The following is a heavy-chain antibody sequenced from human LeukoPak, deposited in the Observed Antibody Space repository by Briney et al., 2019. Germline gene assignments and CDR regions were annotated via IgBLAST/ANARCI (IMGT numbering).Heavy chain of an antibody. D-gene: IGHD3-22*01. CDR2: INHSGST. J-gene: IGHJ5*02. CDR3: ARLSGGYYNWFDP. V-gene: IGHV4-34*01. CDR1: GGSFSGYY. Sequence: SETLSLTCAVYGGSFSGYYWSWIRQPPGKGLEWIGEINHSGSTNYNPSLKSRVTISVDKSKNQFSLKLSSVTAADTAVYYCARLSGGYYNWFDPWGQGTLVTVSS.